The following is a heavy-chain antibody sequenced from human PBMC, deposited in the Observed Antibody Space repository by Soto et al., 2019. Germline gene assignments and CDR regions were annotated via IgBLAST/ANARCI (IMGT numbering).Heavy chain of an antibody. CDR2: IKGKTDGATA. J-gene: IGHJ4*02. V-gene: IGHV3-15*07. CDR1: GFTFNNAW. D-gene: IGHD6-13*01. CDR3: TTHLSSTYKGIDS. Sequence: EVQLVESGGGLVEPGGSLRLSCTASGFTFNNAWMNWVRQVPGKGLEWVGRIKGKTDGATAHYAAPVKGRFTISRDDSKNTLYLQMNSLKTEDTAVFYCTTHLSSTYKGIDSWGQGTLVTVAS.